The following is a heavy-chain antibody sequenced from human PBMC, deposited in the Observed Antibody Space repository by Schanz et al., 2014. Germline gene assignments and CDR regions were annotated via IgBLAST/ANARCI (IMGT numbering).Heavy chain of an antibody. Sequence: QVQLQESGPGLVKPSETLSLTCTVSGGSINNYYWNWIRQPAGKGLEWIGRIHGSGKTNYNPSLRSRATTCDNASKTRVSQNVCSLAAADTAVYYCARSRAPDPAWTFHLDSWGQGTLVTVSS. CDR1: GGSINNYY. CDR3: ARSRAPDPAWTFHLDS. CDR2: IHGSGKT. V-gene: IGHV4-4*07. J-gene: IGHJ4*02. D-gene: IGHD3-10*01.